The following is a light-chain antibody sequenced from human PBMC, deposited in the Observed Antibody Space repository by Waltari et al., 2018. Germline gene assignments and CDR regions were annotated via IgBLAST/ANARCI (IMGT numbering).Light chain of an antibody. V-gene: IGKV3-11*01. J-gene: IGKJ1*01. CDR3: QQRTNWPRT. CDR2: DAS. Sequence: EIVLTQSPGTLSLSPGERATLSCRASQSVSSYLAWYQQKPGQAPRLLIYDASTRATGIPARFSGSGSGTDFTLTISSLEPEDFAVYYCQQRTNWPRTFGQGTKVEIK. CDR1: QSVSSY.